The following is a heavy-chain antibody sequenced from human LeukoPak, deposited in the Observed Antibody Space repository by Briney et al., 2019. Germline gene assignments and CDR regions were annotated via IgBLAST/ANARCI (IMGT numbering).Heavy chain of an antibody. J-gene: IGHJ4*02. CDR1: GYTFTSYY. V-gene: IGHV1-18*04. D-gene: IGHD6-19*01. Sequence: GASVKVSCKASGYTFTSYYMHWVRQAPGQGLEGMGWISAYNGNTNYAQKFQGRVTMTTDTSTSTAYMELRSLRSDDTAVYYCARREQWLVGDDYWGQGTLVTVFS. CDR3: ARREQWLVGDDY. CDR2: ISAYNGNT.